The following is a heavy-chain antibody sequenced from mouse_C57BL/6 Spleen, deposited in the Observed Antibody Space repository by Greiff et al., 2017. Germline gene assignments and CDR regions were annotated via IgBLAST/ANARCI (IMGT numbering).Heavy chain of an antibody. Sequence: QVQLQQPGAELVKPGASVKMSCKASGYTFTSYWITWVKQRPGQGLEWIGDIYPGSGSTNYNEKFKSKATLTVDTSSSTAYMQLSSLTSEDSAVYYCARYSWDEEGTGYFDDWGKGTTLTVAS. J-gene: IGHJ2*01. CDR1: GYTFTSYW. D-gene: IGHD4-1*01. V-gene: IGHV1-55*01. CDR3: ARYSWDEEGTGYFDD. CDR2: IYPGSGST.